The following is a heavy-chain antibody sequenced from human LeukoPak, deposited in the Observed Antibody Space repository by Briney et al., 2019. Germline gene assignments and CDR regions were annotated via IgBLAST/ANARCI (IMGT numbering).Heavy chain of an antibody. Sequence: SETLSLTCTVSGGSISSSSYYWGWIRQPPGKGLEWIGSIYYSGSTYYNPSLKSRVTISVDTSKNQFSLKLSSVTAADTAVYYCASGRYSSGWYYFDYWSQGTLVTVSS. CDR1: GGSISSSSYY. CDR2: IYYSGST. J-gene: IGHJ4*02. V-gene: IGHV4-39*01. D-gene: IGHD6-19*01. CDR3: ASGRYSSGWYYFDY.